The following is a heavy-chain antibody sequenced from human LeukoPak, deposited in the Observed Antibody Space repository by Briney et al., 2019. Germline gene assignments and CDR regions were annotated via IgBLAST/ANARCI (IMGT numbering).Heavy chain of an antibody. CDR3: ARSDRGYSGYAF. CDR1: GFTFSSYA. D-gene: IGHD5-12*01. CDR2: ISGSGGST. Sequence: PGGSLRLSCAASGFTFSSYAMSWVRQAPGKGLEWVSAISGSGGSTYYADSVKGRFTISRDNSKNTLYLQMNSLRAEDTAVYHCARSDRGYSGYAFWGQGTLVTVSS. V-gene: IGHV3-23*01. J-gene: IGHJ4*02.